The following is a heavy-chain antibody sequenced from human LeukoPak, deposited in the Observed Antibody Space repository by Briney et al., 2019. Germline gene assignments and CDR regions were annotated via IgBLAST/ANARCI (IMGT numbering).Heavy chain of an antibody. D-gene: IGHD4-17*01. J-gene: IGHJ4*02. CDR3: ARQMNTVTADY. CDR1: GGSISSSSYF. Sequence: SGTLSLTCTVSGGSISSSSYFWGWIRRPPGKGLEWIGSILYSGRTFDNPSLNSRATLSTNTSKHQFSLRLSSVTAADTAVYYCARQMNTVTADYWGQGTLVTLS. CDR2: ILYSGRT. V-gene: IGHV4-39*01.